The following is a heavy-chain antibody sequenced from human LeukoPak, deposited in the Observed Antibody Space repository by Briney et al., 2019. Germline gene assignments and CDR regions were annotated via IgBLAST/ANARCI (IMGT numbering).Heavy chain of an antibody. J-gene: IGHJ6*03. V-gene: IGHV1-18*01. CDR1: GYTFTKYG. CDR2: ISAYKGNT. D-gene: IGHD2-8*01. CDR3: AWAVFYYYINV. Sequence: GAVRVSCMASGYTFTKYGINWVGQAPGEGVEWMGWISAYKGNTNYAQTLQGRDTMTTDPSTSTAYMELRSLRSDDTAVYYCAWAVFYYYINVWGKRTSVSVSS.